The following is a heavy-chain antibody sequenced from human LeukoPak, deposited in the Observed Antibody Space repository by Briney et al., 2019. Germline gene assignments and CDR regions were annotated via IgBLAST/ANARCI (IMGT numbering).Heavy chain of an antibody. CDR1: GFTFSSYC. CDR3: ASGRQLGY. J-gene: IGHJ4*02. Sequence: PGGALRLSCAASGFTFSSYCMSWVRQAPGKGVQERADIKQDGSEKYYVDSVKGRFTISRGNAKNSLYLQMNSLRAEDTALYYCASGRQLGYWGQGTLVTVSS. V-gene: IGHV3-7*01. CDR2: IKQDGSEK. D-gene: IGHD3-16*01.